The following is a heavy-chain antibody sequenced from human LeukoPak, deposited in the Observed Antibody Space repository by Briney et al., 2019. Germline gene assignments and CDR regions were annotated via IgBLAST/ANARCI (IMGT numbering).Heavy chain of an antibody. CDR3: TRRAFRGVTQIDY. CDR2: INSETHGATT. D-gene: IGHD3-10*01. V-gene: IGHV3-15*01. Sequence: TGGSLRLSCAASGFTFSNAWMSWVRQAPGMGLEWVAFINSETHGATTDYAASVRGRFTISRDDSESSVSLQMNSLKIEDTAMYYCTRRAFRGVTQIDYWGQGTLVTVSS. CDR1: GFTFSNAW. J-gene: IGHJ4*02.